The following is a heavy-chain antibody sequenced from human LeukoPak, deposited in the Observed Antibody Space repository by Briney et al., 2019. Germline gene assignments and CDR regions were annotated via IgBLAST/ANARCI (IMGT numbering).Heavy chain of an antibody. V-gene: IGHV7-4-1*02. CDR2: INTNTGNP. J-gene: IGHJ5*02. Sequence: ASVKVSCKDSVDTFTSYAMNWVRQAPGQGLEWMGWINTNTGNPTYAQGFTGRFVFSLDTSVSTAYLQISSLKAEDTAVYYCARQDYDFWSGYYNWFDPGGQGTLVTVSS. CDR1: VDTFTSYA. CDR3: ARQDYDFWSGYYNWFDP. D-gene: IGHD3-3*01.